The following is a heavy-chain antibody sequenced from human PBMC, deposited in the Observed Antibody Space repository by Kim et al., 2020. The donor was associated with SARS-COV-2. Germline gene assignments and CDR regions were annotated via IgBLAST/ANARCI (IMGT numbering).Heavy chain of an antibody. Sequence: ASVKVSCKAAGYTFTSHVIHWVRQAPGERLEWMGWINAGNGDTKYSQKFQGRVTITGDTSASTTYMEMSSLSREDTAVYYCARGAEETLVWSGELLFLGMDVWGQGTTVTVSS. CDR1: GYTFTSHV. CDR3: ARGAEETLVWSGELLFLGMDV. D-gene: IGHD3-10*01. J-gene: IGHJ6*02. V-gene: IGHV1-3*01. CDR2: INAGNGDT.